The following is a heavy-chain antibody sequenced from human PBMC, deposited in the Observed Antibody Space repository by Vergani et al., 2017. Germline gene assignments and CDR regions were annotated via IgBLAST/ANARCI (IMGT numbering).Heavy chain of an antibody. CDR2: IKSKTDGGTT. Sequence: EVQLVESGGGLVKPGGSLRLSCAASGFTFINAWMTWVRQAPGTGLEWVGRIKSKTDGGTTYYAAPVKGKFTISRDDSKNTLYLQMNSLKTEDTAVYYCTTEKKQSAIGQCSVTNCYGGVLERWGKGTGVTVAS. CDR3: TTEKKQSAIGQCSVTNCYGGVLER. V-gene: IGHV3-15*01. D-gene: IGHD2-15*01. J-gene: IGHJ3*01. CDR1: GFTFINAW.